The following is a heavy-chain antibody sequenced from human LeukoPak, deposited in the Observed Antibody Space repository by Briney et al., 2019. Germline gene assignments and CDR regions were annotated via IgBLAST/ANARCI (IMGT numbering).Heavy chain of an antibody. CDR2: LSSFNGNR. CDR3: ARHGEGDAYNPTNYLYYGMDV. Sequence: GASVKVSCKASGARLTNFGLTWVRQAPGQGLEWMGWLSSFNGNRKNAQRFQGRISMTTDTSTNTAYLDLWGLRSDDTAVYFCARHGEGDAYNPTNYLYYGMDVWGQGTTVIVSS. V-gene: IGHV1-18*01. CDR1: GARLTNFG. D-gene: IGHD1-1*01. J-gene: IGHJ6*02.